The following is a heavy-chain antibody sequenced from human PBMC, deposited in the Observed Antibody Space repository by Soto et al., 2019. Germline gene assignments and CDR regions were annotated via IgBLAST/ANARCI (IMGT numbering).Heavy chain of an antibody. CDR3: AKDLSSGWSFDY. V-gene: IGHV3-30*18. Sequence: GGSLRLSCAASGFTFSSYGMHWVRQAPGKGLEWVAVISYDGSNKYYADSVKGRFTISRDNSKNTLYLQMNSLRAEDTAVYYCAKDLSSGWSFDYWGQGTLVTVSS. J-gene: IGHJ4*02. D-gene: IGHD6-19*01. CDR2: ISYDGSNK. CDR1: GFTFSSYG.